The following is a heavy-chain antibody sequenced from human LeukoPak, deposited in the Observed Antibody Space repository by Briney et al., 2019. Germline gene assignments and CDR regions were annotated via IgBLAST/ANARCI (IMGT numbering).Heavy chain of an antibody. Sequence: PGGSLRLSCAASGFTFSSYAMSWVRRAPGKGLEWVSAISSNGGGTFYADSVKGQFTISRGNSQNTLYLQMNSLRAEDTAIYYCAKHYGSGTYYNYLDYWGQGTLVTVSS. D-gene: IGHD3-10*01. CDR2: ISSNGGGT. CDR3: AKHYGSGTYYNYLDY. V-gene: IGHV3-23*01. J-gene: IGHJ4*02. CDR1: GFTFSSYA.